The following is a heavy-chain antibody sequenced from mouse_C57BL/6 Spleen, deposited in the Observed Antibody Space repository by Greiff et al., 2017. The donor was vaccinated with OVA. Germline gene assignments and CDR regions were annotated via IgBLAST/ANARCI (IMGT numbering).Heavy chain of an antibody. D-gene: IGHD1-1*01. Sequence: VQLQQPGAELVRPGTSVKLSCKASGYTFTSYWMHWVKQRPGQGLEWIGVIDPSDSYTNYNQKFKGKATLTVDTSSSTAYMQLSSLTSEDSAVYYCARSPHYYGSSYNYFDYWGQGTTLTVSS. J-gene: IGHJ2*01. CDR1: GYTFTSYW. CDR2: IDPSDSYT. V-gene: IGHV1-59*01. CDR3: ARSPHYYGSSYNYFDY.